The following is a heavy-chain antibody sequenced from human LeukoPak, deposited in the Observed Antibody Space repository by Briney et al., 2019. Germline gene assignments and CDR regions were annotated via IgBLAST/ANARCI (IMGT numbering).Heavy chain of an antibody. CDR3: ARGHDYYDSSGYYYTPFDY. V-gene: IGHV1-8*01. J-gene: IGHJ4*02. CDR2: MNPNSGNT. D-gene: IGHD3-22*01. Sequence: ASVKVSCKASGYTFTSYDINWVRQATGQGLEWMGWMNPNSGNTGYAQKFQGRVTMTRNTSISTAYMELSRLRSDDTAVYYCARGHDYYDSSGYYYTPFDYWGQGTLVTVST. CDR1: GYTFTSYD.